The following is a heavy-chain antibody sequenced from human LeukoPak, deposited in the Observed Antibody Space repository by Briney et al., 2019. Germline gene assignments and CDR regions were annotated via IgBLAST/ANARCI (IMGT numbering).Heavy chain of an antibody. CDR2: ISAYNGNT. D-gene: IGHD3-16*02. Sequence: ASVKVSCKASGYIFTDYYMHWVRQAPGQGLEWMGWISAYNGNTNYPQKLQGRVTMTTDTSTSTAYMELRSLRSDDTAVYYCARDRAPYDYVWGSYPLPLVWGQGTLVTVSS. CDR1: GYIFTDYY. J-gene: IGHJ4*02. CDR3: ARDRAPYDYVWGSYPLPLV. V-gene: IGHV1-18*04.